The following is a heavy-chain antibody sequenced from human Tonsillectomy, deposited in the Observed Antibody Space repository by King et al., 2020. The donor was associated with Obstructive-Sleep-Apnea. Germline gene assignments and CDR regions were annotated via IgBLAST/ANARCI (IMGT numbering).Heavy chain of an antibody. D-gene: IGHD2-15*01. V-gene: IGHV1-18*04. CDR3: ARGPDPRGWWFGP. Sequence: QLVQSGAAVKKPGASVKVSCRASGYTFSTYGITWVRQAPGQGLEWMGLINPNNGNTDYTQKLQGRVSMTTDTSTSTAYMDLRSLRTDDTAVYYCARGPDPRGWWFGPWGQGTLVTVSS. CDR1: GYTFSTYG. CDR2: INPNNGNT. J-gene: IGHJ5*02.